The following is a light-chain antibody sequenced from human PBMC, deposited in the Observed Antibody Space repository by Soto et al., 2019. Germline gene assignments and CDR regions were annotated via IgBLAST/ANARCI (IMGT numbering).Light chain of an antibody. CDR2: DVT. Sequence: QSVLTQPASVSGSPGQSLTISCTGTSSDVGGYNYVSWYQQHPGKAPKVMIYDVTDRPSGVSNRFSGSKSGNTASLTISGLQTEDEADYYCSSYTDNGTLVFGGGTKLTVL. CDR3: SSYTDNGTLV. J-gene: IGLJ2*01. V-gene: IGLV2-14*03. CDR1: SSDVGGYNY.